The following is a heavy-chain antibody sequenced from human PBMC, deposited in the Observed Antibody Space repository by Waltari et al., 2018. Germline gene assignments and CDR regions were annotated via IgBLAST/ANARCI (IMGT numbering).Heavy chain of an antibody. D-gene: IGHD2-15*01. J-gene: IGHJ4*02. CDR3: ARLHSANY. V-gene: IGHV3-7*01. CDR1: GFTFSSYR. Sequence: EVQVVESGGDLVQPGGSLRLSCAASGFTFSSYRMTWVRQAPGKGLEGVAKINEDGSEKEDVESVKGRFTISRDNAKNSLYLQMNSLRVEDTAVYYCARLHSANYWGQGTLVTVSS. CDR2: INEDGSEK.